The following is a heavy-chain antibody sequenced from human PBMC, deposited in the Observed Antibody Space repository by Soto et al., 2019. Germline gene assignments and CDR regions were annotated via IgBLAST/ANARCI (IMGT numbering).Heavy chain of an antibody. D-gene: IGHD2-21*01. Sequence: QVQLVQSGAEVKKPGASVKVSCTGSGYTCRSYDIHWVRQATGQGLEWMGWVNPNTGNTGYAQKFQGRVTMTRDMSKSSAYMEVNSLTSEDTAIYSCARAYRAGSFDFWGQGTLVSVSS. CDR1: GYTCRSYD. CDR2: VNPNTGNT. CDR3: ARAYRAGSFDF. J-gene: IGHJ5*01. V-gene: IGHV1-8*01.